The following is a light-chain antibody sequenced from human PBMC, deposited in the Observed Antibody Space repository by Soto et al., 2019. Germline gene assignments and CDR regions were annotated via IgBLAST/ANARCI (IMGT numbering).Light chain of an antibody. CDR2: GAS. V-gene: IGKV3-15*01. CDR3: QQYNDWPRT. J-gene: IGKJ1*01. CDR1: QSVSSY. Sequence: EIGLTQSPATLSLSPGERATHSCRASQSVSSYLAWYQQKPGQAPRLLIYGASTRATGIPARFSGSGSGTEFTLTISSLQSEDFADYYCQQYNDWPRTFGQGTKVDIK.